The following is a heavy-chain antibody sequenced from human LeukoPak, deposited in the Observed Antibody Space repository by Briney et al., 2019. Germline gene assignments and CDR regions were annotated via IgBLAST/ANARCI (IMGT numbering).Heavy chain of an antibody. D-gene: IGHD6-13*01. CDR3: ASSSWLKRWFDP. V-gene: IGHV4-39*01. Sequence: PSVPESLLCTLSGGLVSSSSYYCAWIRRPPAKGLEWIGSIYYSGSTYYNPSLKSRVTISVDTSKNQFSLKLSSVTAADTAVYYCASSSWLKRWFDPWGQGALVTVSS. J-gene: IGHJ5*02. CDR1: GGLVSSSSYY. CDR2: IYYSGST.